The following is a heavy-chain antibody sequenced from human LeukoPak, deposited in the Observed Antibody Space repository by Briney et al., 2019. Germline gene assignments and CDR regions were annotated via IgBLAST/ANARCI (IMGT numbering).Heavy chain of an antibody. Sequence: SETLSLTCTVSGGSISSYYWSWIRQPPGKGLEWIGYIYYSGSTNYNPSLKSRVTISVDTSKNQFSLKLSSVTAADTAVYYCARHNPYYDSSGYDFYFDYWGQGTLVTVSS. D-gene: IGHD3-22*01. CDR2: IYYSGST. V-gene: IGHV4-59*08. CDR1: GGSISSYY. CDR3: ARHNPYYDSSGYDFYFDY. J-gene: IGHJ4*02.